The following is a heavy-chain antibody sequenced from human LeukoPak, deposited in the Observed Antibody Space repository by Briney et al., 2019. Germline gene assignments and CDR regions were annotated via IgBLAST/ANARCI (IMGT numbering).Heavy chain of an antibody. J-gene: IGHJ5*02. CDR3: AREQGGIAAAGIFDDWFDP. CDR2: ISAYNGNT. Sequence: ASVKVSCKASGYTFTSYGISWVRQAPGQGLEWMGWISAYNGNTNYAQKLQGRVTMTTDTSTSTACMELRSLRSDDTAVYYCAREQGGIAAAGIFDDWFDPWGQGTLVTVSS. CDR1: GYTFTSYG. V-gene: IGHV1-18*01. D-gene: IGHD6-13*01.